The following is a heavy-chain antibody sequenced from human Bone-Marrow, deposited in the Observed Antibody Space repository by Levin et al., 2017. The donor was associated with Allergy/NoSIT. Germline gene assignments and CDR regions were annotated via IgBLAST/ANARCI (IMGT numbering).Heavy chain of an antibody. J-gene: IGHJ4*02. D-gene: IGHD3-10*01. V-gene: IGHV3-64*01. CDR3: ARDSGLNRGYFDY. CDR2: INSNGGRT. CDR1: GFSFRTYG. Sequence: PGGSLRLSCAASGFSFRTYGMHRVRQAPGKGLEYVSAINSNGGRTFYANSVKDRFTISRDNSKNTLYLQMGSLRAEDMAVYYCARDSGLNRGYFDYWGRGTLVTVPS.